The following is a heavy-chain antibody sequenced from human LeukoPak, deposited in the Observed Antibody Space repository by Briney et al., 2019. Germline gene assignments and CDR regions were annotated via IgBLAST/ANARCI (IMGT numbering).Heavy chain of an antibody. CDR2: ISWDGGST. J-gene: IGHJ4*02. CDR1: GFTFDDYA. D-gene: IGHD5-18*01. CDR3: AKDREGYGFTAFDY. Sequence: GGSLRLSCAASGFTFDDYAMHWVRQAPGKGLEWVSLISWDGGSTYYADSVKGRFTISRDNSKNSLYLQMNSLRAEDTALYYCAKDREGYGFTAFDYWGQGTLVTVSS. V-gene: IGHV3-43D*03.